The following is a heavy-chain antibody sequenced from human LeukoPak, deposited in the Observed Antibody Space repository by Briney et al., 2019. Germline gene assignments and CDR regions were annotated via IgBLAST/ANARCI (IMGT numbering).Heavy chain of an antibody. D-gene: IGHD2-15*01. Sequence: SETLSLTCTVSGGSISSYYWSWIGQPPGKGLEWSGYIYYSGSTNYNPSLKSRVTISVDTSKNQFSLKLSSVTAADTAVYYCARTYGYCSGGSCSKAAFDIWGQGTMVTVSS. CDR1: GGSISSYY. CDR2: IYYSGST. J-gene: IGHJ3*02. V-gene: IGHV4-59*01. CDR3: ARTYGYCSGGSCSKAAFDI.